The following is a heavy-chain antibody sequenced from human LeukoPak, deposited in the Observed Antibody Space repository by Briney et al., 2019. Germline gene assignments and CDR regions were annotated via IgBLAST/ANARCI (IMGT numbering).Heavy chain of an antibody. CDR1: GSSVSSGSYY. CDR3: ARASIAVAANFDY. J-gene: IGHJ4*02. V-gene: IGHV4-61*01. CDR2: IYYSGST. Sequence: SETLSLTCTVSGSSVSSGSYYWSWIRQPPGKGLEWIGYIYYSGSTNYNPSLKSRVTISVDTSKNQFSLKLSSVTAADTAVYYCARASIAVAANFDYWGQGTLVTVSS. D-gene: IGHD6-19*01.